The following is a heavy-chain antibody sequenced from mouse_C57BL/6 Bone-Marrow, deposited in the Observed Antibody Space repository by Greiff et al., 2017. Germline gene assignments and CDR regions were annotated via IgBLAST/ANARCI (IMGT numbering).Heavy chain of an antibody. Sequence: EVQRVESEGGLVQPGSSMKLSCTASGFTFSDYYMAWVRQVPEKGLEWVANINYDGSSTYYLDSLKSRFIISRDNAKNILYLQMSSLKSEDTATYYCARVLGYYFDYWGQGTTLTVSS. CDR2: INYDGSST. CDR1: GFTFSDYY. J-gene: IGHJ2*01. CDR3: ARVLGYYFDY. V-gene: IGHV5-16*01.